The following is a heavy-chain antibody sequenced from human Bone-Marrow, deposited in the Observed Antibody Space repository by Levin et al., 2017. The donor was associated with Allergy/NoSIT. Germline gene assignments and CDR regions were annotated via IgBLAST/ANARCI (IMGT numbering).Heavy chain of an antibody. D-gene: IGHD3-10*01. J-gene: IGHJ3*02. CDR1: GFTVSSHH. CDR2: IYSGGRT. V-gene: IGHV3-53*01. CDR3: AIYGSGSYYSAFDI. Sequence: PGESLKISCAASGFTVSSHHMSWVRQAPGKGLEWVSLIYSGGRTYYADSVKGRFTISRDNSKNTLYLQMNSLRGEDTAVYYCAIYGSGSYYSAFDIWGQGTLVTVSS.